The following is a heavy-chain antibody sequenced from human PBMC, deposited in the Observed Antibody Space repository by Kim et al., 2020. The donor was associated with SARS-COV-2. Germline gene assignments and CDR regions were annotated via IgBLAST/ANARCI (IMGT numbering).Heavy chain of an antibody. D-gene: IGHD6-19*01. V-gene: IGHV4-59*13. J-gene: IGHJ6*02. Sequence: SETLSLTRTVSGGSISSYYWSWIRQPPGKGLEWIGYIYYSGSTNYNPSLKSRVTISVDTTKNQFSLKLSSVAAADTAVYYCATQSSSGWWNYGMDVWGQGTTVTVSS. CDR1: GGSISSYY. CDR3: ATQSSSGWWNYGMDV. CDR2: IYYSGST.